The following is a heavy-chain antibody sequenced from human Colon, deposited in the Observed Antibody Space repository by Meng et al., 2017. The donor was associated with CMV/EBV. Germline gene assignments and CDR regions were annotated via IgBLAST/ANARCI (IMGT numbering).Heavy chain of an antibody. D-gene: IGHD6-13*01. CDR3: VRESWYFDF. V-gene: IGHV1-2*02. J-gene: IGHJ4*02. Sequence: VPLVPSVTQVKRHGASVKVSCKTSGTTFTANHLHWVRQAPGQGLEWMGWIYPQDGGTYFAQKFQDRVTLTRDTSITTAYMELSGLTSDDTAIYYCVRESWYFDFWGEGTLVTVSS. CDR2: IYPQDGGT. CDR1: GTTFTANH.